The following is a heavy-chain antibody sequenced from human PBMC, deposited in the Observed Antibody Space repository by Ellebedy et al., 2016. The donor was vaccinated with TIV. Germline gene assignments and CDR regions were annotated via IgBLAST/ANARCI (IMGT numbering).Heavy chain of an antibody. CDR3: ASRSTDFAFDS. CDR1: GFTFTSYW. V-gene: IGHV3-23*01. CDR2: ISANGGTT. Sequence: GESLKISCEASGFTFTSYWMYWVRQAPGKGLEWVAIISANGGTTYYADSVKGRFTISRDNSKNTLFLQMSSLRAEDTSVYFCASRSTDFAFDSWGQGTLVTVSS. J-gene: IGHJ4*02. D-gene: IGHD3/OR15-3a*01.